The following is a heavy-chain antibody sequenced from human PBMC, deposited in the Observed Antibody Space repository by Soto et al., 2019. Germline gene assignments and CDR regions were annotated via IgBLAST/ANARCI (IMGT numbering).Heavy chain of an antibody. D-gene: IGHD2-15*01. CDR1: GGTFSSYA. CDR3: AIGSSLDIVVVVAATSAEYFQH. Sequence: QVQLVQSGAEVKKPGSSVKVSCKASGGTFSSYAISWVRQAPGQGLEWMGGIIPIFGTANYAQQFQGRVTITADKSTSTAYMEMSSLRSEDTAVYYCAIGSSLDIVVVVAATSAEYFQHWGQGTLVTVSS. V-gene: IGHV1-69*06. CDR2: IIPIFGTA. J-gene: IGHJ1*01.